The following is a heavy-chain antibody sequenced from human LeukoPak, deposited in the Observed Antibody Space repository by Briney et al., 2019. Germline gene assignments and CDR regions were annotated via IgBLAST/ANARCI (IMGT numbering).Heavy chain of an antibody. CDR3: ASKTYYYDSSGYCD. J-gene: IGHJ4*02. Sequence: GASVKVSCKASGYTFTGYYMHWVRQAPGQGLEWMGWINPNSGGTNYAQKFQGRVTMTRDTSISTAYMELSSLRSEDTAVYYCASKTYYYDSSGYCDWGQGTLVTVSS. CDR1: GYTFTGYY. D-gene: IGHD3-22*01. V-gene: IGHV1-2*02. CDR2: INPNSGGT.